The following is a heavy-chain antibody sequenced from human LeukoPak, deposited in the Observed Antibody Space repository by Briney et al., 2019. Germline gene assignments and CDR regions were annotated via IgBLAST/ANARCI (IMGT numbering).Heavy chain of an antibody. J-gene: IGHJ4*02. V-gene: IGHV1-8*01. D-gene: IGHD3-10*01. CDR2: MNHNSGNT. CDR3: SIGRSDGLYFVF. Sequence: WASLNVSCTASGYTFSSYDISGVRQAPAQGLEWRGWMNHNSGNTDYAQTLQGRVTITGNTSISPAYMELSSLRAVDTAVYYCSIGRSDGLYFVFWGERTLVTVSS. CDR1: GYTFSSYD.